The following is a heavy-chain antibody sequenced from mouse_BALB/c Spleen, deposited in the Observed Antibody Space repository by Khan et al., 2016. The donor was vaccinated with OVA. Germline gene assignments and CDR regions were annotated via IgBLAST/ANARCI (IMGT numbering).Heavy chain of an antibody. J-gene: IGHJ4*01. D-gene: IGHD2-10*01. V-gene: IGHV2-6-1*01. CDR1: GFSLTAYG. CDR2: IWSDGNT. CDR3: ARQPYYHYYVIDY. Sequence: QVQLKQSGPGLVAPSQSLSITCTISGFSLTAYGVPWVRQPPGKGLEWLVVIWSDGNTTYNSDLISRLSIIKDNSKSQIFLKMNSRQNDDTAIYYCARQPYYHYYVIDYWGQGTSVTVSS.